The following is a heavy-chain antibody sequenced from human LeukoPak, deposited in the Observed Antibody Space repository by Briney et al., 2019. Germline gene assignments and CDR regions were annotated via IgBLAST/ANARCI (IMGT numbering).Heavy chain of an antibody. CDR3: ARGWELLNDAFDI. CDR2: IYYSGST. V-gene: IGHV4-59*01. J-gene: IGHJ3*02. CDR1: GGSISSYY. Sequence: SETLSLTCTVSGGSISSYYWSWIRQPPGKGLEWIGYIYYSGSTNYNPSLKSRVTISVDTSKNQFSLKLNSVTAADTAVYYCARGWELLNDAFDIWGQGTMVTVSS. D-gene: IGHD1-26*01.